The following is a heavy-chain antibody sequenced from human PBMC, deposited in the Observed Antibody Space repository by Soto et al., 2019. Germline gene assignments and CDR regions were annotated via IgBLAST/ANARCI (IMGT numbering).Heavy chain of an antibody. V-gene: IGHV4-59*08. Sequence: SETLSLTCTVCGDSISKYYWSWIRQPPGRGLEWIGYIHDSGNINYNPSLKSRVTISVHTSKNQFSLKLSSVTAADTAVYYCARPNCARDCNSGYGYLDVWGQGTTVTVSS. J-gene: IGHJ6*02. CDR2: IHDSGNI. CDR3: ARPNCARDCNSGYGYLDV. CDR1: GDSISKYY. D-gene: IGHD2-21*02.